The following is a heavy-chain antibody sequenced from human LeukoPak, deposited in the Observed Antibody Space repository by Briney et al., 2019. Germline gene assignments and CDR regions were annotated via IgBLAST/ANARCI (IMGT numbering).Heavy chain of an antibody. J-gene: IGHJ4*02. CDR1: GGTFSSYA. Sequence: SVKVSCKASGGTFSSYAISWVRQAPGQGLEWMGGIISIFGTANYAQKFQGRVTITAEESTSTAYMGLSSLRSEDTAVYYCDPLGGGGESGNYWGQGTLVTVSP. D-gene: IGHD3-16*01. CDR2: IISIFGTA. CDR3: DPLGGGGESGNY. V-gene: IGHV1-69*13.